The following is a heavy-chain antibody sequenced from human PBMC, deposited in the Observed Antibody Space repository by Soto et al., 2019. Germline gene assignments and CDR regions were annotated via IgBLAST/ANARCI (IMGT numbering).Heavy chain of an antibody. CDR3: ARNPKNCSGGSCYPDAFDI. CDR2: IYYSGST. Sequence: QVQLQESGPGLVKPSQTLSLTCTVSGGSISSGGYYWSWIRQHPGKGLEWIGYIYYSGSTYYNPSLKSRVTISVDTSKYQFSLKLSSVTAADTAVYYCARNPKNCSGGSCYPDAFDIWGQGTMVTVSS. CDR1: GGSISSGGYY. J-gene: IGHJ3*02. D-gene: IGHD2-15*01. V-gene: IGHV4-31*03.